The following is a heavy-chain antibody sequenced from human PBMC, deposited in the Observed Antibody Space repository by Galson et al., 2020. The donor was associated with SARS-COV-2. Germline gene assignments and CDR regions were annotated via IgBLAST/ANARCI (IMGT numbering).Heavy chain of an antibody. CDR3: ARESYDSSGYYLGCFDF. D-gene: IGHD3-22*01. CDR1: GVSISSYY. J-gene: IGHJ4*02. Sequence: SETLSLTCTVSGVSISSYYWSWIRQPPGKGLEWIGYIYYSGSTNYNPSLKSRVTISVDTSKNQFSLKLSSVTAADTAVYYCARESYDSSGYYLGCFDFWGQGTLVTVSS. V-gene: IGHV4-59*01. CDR2: IYYSGST.